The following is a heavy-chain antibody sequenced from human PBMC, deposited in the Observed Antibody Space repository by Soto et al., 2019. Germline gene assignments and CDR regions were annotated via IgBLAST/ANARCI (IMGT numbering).Heavy chain of an antibody. D-gene: IGHD3-10*01. CDR3: ARVGDGYYGSGSRNWFDP. Sequence: QVQLVQSGAEVKKPGASVKVSCKASGYTFTSYAMHWVRQAPGQRLEWMGWINAGNGNTKYSQKFQGRVTITRDTSASTAYMELSSLRSEDTAVYYCARVGDGYYGSGSRNWFDPWGQGTLVTVSS. V-gene: IGHV1-3*01. J-gene: IGHJ5*02. CDR1: GYTFTSYA. CDR2: INAGNGNT.